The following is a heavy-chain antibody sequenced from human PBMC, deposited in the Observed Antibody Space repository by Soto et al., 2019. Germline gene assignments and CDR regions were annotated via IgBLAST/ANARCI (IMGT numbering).Heavy chain of an antibody. V-gene: IGHV4-4*07. Sequence: SETLSLTCTVYGRAINSYYWTWYRQPAGKGLEWIGRIYSSGSTKYNPSLQSRVTMSLDTSKNQFSLRLTSVTAADTAVYYCARGQRFSDWFDPWGQGTLVTVS. D-gene: IGHD3-3*01. J-gene: IGHJ5*02. CDR1: GRAINSYY. CDR3: ARGQRFSDWFDP. CDR2: IYSSGST.